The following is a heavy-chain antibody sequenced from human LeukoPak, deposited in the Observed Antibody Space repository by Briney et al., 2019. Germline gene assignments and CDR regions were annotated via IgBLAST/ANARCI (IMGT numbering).Heavy chain of an antibody. D-gene: IGHD6-6*01. Sequence: SETLSLTCTVSGGSISSGGYYWSWIRQHPGKGLEWIGYIYYSGSTYYNPSLKSRVTISVDTSKNQFSLKLSSVTAADTAVYCCAREDIAARPGLGIYYYGMDVWGQGTTVTVSS. CDR1: GGSISSGGYY. CDR2: IYYSGST. J-gene: IGHJ6*02. V-gene: IGHV4-31*03. CDR3: AREDIAARPGLGIYYYGMDV.